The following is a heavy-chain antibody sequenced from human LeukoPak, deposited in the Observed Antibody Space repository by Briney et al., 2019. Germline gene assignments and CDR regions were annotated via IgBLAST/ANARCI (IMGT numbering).Heavy chain of an antibody. D-gene: IGHD1-1*01. CDR3: ARDLEY. CDR2: IKQDGSEK. Sequence: GGSLRLSCVASGFTFSHYWMSWGRQAPGKGLEWVANIKQDGSEKAYVDSVRGRFTISRDNARNSLYLQMNSLRAEDTAVYYCARDLEYWGQGTLVTVSS. J-gene: IGHJ4*02. V-gene: IGHV3-7*05. CDR1: GFTFSHYW.